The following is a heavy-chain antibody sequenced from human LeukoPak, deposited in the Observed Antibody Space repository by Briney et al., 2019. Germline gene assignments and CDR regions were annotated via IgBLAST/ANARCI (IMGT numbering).Heavy chain of an antibody. CDR2: IYTSGST. D-gene: IGHD6-19*01. CDR1: GGCISSYY. Sequence: SETLSLTCTVSGGCISSYYWSWIRQPAGKGLEWIGRIYTSGSTNYNPSLKSRVTMSVDTSKNQFSLKLSSVTAADTAVYYCAREASGWYAGHYFDYWGQGTLVTVSS. V-gene: IGHV4-4*07. J-gene: IGHJ4*02. CDR3: AREASGWYAGHYFDY.